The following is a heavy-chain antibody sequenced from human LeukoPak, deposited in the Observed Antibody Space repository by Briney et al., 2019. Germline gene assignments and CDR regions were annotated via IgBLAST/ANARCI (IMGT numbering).Heavy chain of an antibody. J-gene: IGHJ4*02. CDR2: IYYSGST. V-gene: IGHV4-38-2*02. D-gene: IGHD6-19*01. Sequence: SETLSLTCTVSGYSISSGYYWGWIRQPPGKGLEWIGSIYYSGSTYYNPSLKSRVTISVDTSKNQFSLKLSSVTAADTAVYYCASSGWNERYYFDYWGQGTLVTVSS. CDR1: GYSISSGYY. CDR3: ASSGWNERYYFDY.